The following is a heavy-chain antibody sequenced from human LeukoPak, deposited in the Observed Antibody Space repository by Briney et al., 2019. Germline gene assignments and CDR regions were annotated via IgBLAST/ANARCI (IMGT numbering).Heavy chain of an antibody. J-gene: IGHJ4*02. D-gene: IGHD3-22*01. CDR2: IYTSGST. Sequence: SETLSLTCTVSGGSISSGSYYWSWIRQPAGKGLEWIGRIYTSGSTNYNPSLKSRVTISVDTSKNQFSLKLSSVTAADTAVYYCARMPRSYYYDSSGYYAFDYWGQGTLVTVSS. CDR3: ARMPRSYYYDSSGYYAFDY. V-gene: IGHV4-61*02. CDR1: GGSISSGSYY.